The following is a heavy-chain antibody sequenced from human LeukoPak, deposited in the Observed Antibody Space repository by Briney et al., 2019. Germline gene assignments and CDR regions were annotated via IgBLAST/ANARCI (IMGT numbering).Heavy chain of an antibody. D-gene: IGHD3-3*01. CDR2: INNGGDTT. J-gene: IGHJ3*02. Sequence: QAGGSLRLSCAASGFTFSNYIMTWVRQAPGKGLEWVSVINNGGDTTYYADSVKGRFTISRDNSKNTLYLQMNSLRAEDTAIYYCAMEGFDIWGQGTMVTVSS. V-gene: IGHV3-23*01. CDR3: AMEGFDI. CDR1: GFTFSNYI.